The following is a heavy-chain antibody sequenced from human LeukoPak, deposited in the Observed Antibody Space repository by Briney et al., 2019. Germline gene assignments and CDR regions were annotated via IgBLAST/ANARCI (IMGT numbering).Heavy chain of an antibody. J-gene: IGHJ3*02. CDR1: GFTVSSDY. CDR2: IYSGGST. Sequence: GGSLRLSCSASGFTVSSDYMSWVRQAPGKGLAWLSVIYSGGSTYYADSVKGRFTISRDNSKNTLYLQMNSLRAEDTAVYYCARKYYYDSSGYSDPGAFDIWGQGTMVTVSS. D-gene: IGHD3-22*01. CDR3: ARKYYYDSSGYSDPGAFDI. V-gene: IGHV3-66*01.